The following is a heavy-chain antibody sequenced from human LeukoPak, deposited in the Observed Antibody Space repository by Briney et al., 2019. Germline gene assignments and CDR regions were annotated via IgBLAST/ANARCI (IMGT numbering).Heavy chain of an antibody. V-gene: IGHV3-7*05. Sequence: GGSPRLSCAASGFTFSSYWMSWVRQAPGKGLEWVANIKRDASEKYYMDSVKGRFTISRDNAKNSLYLQMNSLRAEDTAVYYCARDERSNHAFDIWGQGTMAPVSS. D-gene: IGHD1-1*01. CDR1: GFTFSSYW. CDR3: ARDERSNHAFDI. J-gene: IGHJ3*02. CDR2: IKRDASEK.